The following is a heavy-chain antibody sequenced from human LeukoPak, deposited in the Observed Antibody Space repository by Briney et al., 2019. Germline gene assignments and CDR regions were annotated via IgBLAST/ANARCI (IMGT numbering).Heavy chain of an antibody. CDR3: ARVPDFYYDASDYSCLGY. J-gene: IGHJ4*02. CDR2: FNPSGRST. V-gene: IGHV1-46*01. CDR1: GYTFTDYY. Sequence: GASVKVSCKASGYTFTDYYIHWVRQAPGQGLEWMGMFNPSGRSTRYAQKFQGRITMTRDTSTSAVYMELSSLRSEDTAVYYCARVPDFYYDASDYSCLGYWGQGTLVTVSS. D-gene: IGHD3-22*01.